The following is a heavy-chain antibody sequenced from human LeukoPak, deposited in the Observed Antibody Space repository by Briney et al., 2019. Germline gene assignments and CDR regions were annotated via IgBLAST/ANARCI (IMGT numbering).Heavy chain of an antibody. CDR2: IYHTGST. V-gene: IGHV4-39*07. CDR3: ARAREFSSSSGRAYYFDS. CDR1: GGSISSSSYY. D-gene: IGHD6-6*01. Sequence: SETLSLTCTVSGGSISSSSYYWGWIRQPPGKGLEWIGSIYHTGSTYHNSFLKSRVTISVDTSTNQFSLKLKSVTAADTAVYYCARAREFSSSSGRAYYFDSWGQGTLVTVSS. J-gene: IGHJ4*02.